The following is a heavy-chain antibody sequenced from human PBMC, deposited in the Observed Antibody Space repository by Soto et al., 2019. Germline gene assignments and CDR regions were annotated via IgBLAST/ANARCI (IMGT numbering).Heavy chain of an antibody. Sequence: PSETLSLTCAVSGGSISSGGYSWSWIRQPPGKGLEWIGYMYHSGSTYYNPSLKSRVTISIDRSKNQFSLKLSSVTAADTAVYYCARDVFTISYYYYGMDVWGQGTTVTVSS. D-gene: IGHD3-3*01. CDR3: ARDVFTISYYYYGMDV. CDR1: GGSISSGGYS. V-gene: IGHV4-30-2*01. CDR2: MYHSGST. J-gene: IGHJ6*02.